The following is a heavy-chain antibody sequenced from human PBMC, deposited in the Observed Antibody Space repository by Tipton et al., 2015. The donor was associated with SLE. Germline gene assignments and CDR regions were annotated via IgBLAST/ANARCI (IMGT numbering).Heavy chain of an antibody. CDR3: VRWTVTTFPPILSWFDP. CDR1: GGSITSYNQY. D-gene: IGHD4-17*01. V-gene: IGHV4-39*07. Sequence: TLSLTCTVSGGSITSYNQYWGWIRQPPGQRLEYMASLYHSGDTYYNPSLKSRVTLSADSSKNHFSLRLTSVTAADTAIYYCVRWTVTTFPPILSWFDPWGQGILVTVSS. CDR2: LYHSGDT. J-gene: IGHJ5*02.